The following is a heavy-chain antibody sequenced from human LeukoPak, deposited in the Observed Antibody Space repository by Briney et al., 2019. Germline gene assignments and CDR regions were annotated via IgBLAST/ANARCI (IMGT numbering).Heavy chain of an antibody. V-gene: IGHV4-34*12. Sequence: PSETLSLTCAVYGGSFSGYYWSWIRQTPGKGLEWIGEIIHSGSTNYSPSLKSRVTISLDTAKSQFSLRLTSVTAAGTAVYYCAGYSGSPRYFDYWGQGTLVTVSS. J-gene: IGHJ4*02. CDR2: IIHSGST. CDR1: GGSFSGYY. D-gene: IGHD6-6*01. CDR3: AGYSGSPRYFDY.